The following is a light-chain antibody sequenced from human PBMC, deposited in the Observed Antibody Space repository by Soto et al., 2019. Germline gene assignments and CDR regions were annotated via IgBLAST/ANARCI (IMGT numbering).Light chain of an antibody. CDR1: SSDVGSYNR. CDR2: EVS. V-gene: IGLV2-18*02. CDR3: SSYTSYNNVV. Sequence: QSALTQPPSVSGSPGQSVTISCTGTSSDVGSYNRVSWYQQPPGTTPKLLIYEVSNRPSGVPDRFSGSKSGNTASLTISGLQAEDEADYYCSSYTSYNNVVFGGGTKVTVL. J-gene: IGLJ2*01.